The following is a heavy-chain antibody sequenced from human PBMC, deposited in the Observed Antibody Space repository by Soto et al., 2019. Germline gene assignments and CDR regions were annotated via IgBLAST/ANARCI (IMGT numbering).Heavy chain of an antibody. CDR1: GFIFTSYA. CDR3: AKGGTTYYGSEKSYYFYYSAMDV. D-gene: IGHD2-21*01. V-gene: IGHV3-23*01. CDR2: ISGGGGST. Sequence: GGSLRLSCAASGFIFTSYAMGWVRQAPGKGLEWVSSISGGGGSTYYRDSVKGRFTISRDNSKNMLYLQMNGLRAEDTAVYYCAKGGTTYYGSEKSYYFYYSAMDVWGQGTTVTVSS. J-gene: IGHJ6*02.